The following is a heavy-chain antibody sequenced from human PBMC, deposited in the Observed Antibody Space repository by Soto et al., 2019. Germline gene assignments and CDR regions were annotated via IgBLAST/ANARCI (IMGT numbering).Heavy chain of an antibody. CDR2: INHSGST. V-gene: IGHV4-34*01. CDR1: GGSFSGYY. Sequence: PSETLSLTCAVYGGSFSGYYWSCIRQPPGKGLEWIGEINHSGSTNYNPSLKSRVTISVDTSKNQFSLKLSSVTAADTAVYYCARGNPERRWFDPWGQGTLVTVSS. CDR3: ARGNPERRWFDP. D-gene: IGHD1-1*01. J-gene: IGHJ5*02.